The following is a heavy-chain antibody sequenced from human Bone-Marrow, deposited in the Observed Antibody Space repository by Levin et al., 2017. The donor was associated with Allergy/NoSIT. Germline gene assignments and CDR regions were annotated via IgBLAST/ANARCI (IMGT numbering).Heavy chain of an antibody. CDR2: MNPNSGNT. Sequence: GESLKISCKASGYTFTSYDINWVRQATGQGLEWMGWMNPNSGNTGYAQKFQGRVTMTRNTSISTAYMELSSLRSEDTAVYYCARGWFGGNNWFDPWGQGTLVTVSS. J-gene: IGHJ5*02. D-gene: IGHD3-10*01. CDR3: ARGWFGGNNWFDP. CDR1: GYTFTSYD. V-gene: IGHV1-8*01.